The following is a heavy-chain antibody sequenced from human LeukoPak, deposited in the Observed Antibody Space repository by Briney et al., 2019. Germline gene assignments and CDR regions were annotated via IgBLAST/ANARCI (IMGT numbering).Heavy chain of an antibody. J-gene: IGHJ4*02. Sequence: SETLSLTCTVSGGSISSSSYFWGWIRQPPGKGLEWIGSIHYRGSTDYNPSLKSRVTTSVDTSKNQFSLKMSSVTAADTAVYYCATLVRGVIRVIDYWGQGTLVTVSS. CDR2: IHYRGST. V-gene: IGHV4-39*07. D-gene: IGHD3-10*01. CDR3: ATLVRGVIRVIDY. CDR1: GGSISSSSYF.